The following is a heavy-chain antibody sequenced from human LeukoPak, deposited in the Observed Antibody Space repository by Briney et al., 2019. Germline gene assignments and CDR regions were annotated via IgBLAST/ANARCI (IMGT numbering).Heavy chain of an antibody. V-gene: IGHV3-23*01. CDR3: ARTVGYCSSSSCYTGQINDYYYYGMDV. J-gene: IGHJ6*02. Sequence: HPGGSLRLSCSGFTFSSYAMSWVRQAPGKGLEWVSTISDSGSDTYYAEFVKGRFTISRDNSKNTLYLQMEGLRAEDKAVYYCARTVGYCSSSSCYTGQINDYYYYGMDVWGQGTTVTVSS. CDR2: ISDSGSDT. CDR1: GFTFSSYA. D-gene: IGHD2-2*02.